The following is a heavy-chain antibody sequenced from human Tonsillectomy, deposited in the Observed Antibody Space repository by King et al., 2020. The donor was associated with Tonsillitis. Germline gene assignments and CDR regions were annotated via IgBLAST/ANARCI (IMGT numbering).Heavy chain of an antibody. CDR2: ISAYNGNT. Sequence: VQLVESGTEVKKPGASVKVSCKSSGYTFTTYGISWVRQAPGQGLEWMGWISAYNGNTNYAQNLQGRVTITTDTSTSTSYMELRSLRSDDTAVYYCARDPRVYASGSSPNYFEYWGQGTLVTVSS. D-gene: IGHD3-10*01. CDR1: GYTFTTYG. V-gene: IGHV1-18*01. CDR3: ARDPRVYASGSSPNYFEY. J-gene: IGHJ4*02.